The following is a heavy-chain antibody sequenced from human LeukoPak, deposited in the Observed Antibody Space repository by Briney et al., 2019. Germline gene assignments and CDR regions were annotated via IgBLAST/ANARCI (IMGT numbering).Heavy chain of an antibody. CDR3: ARDRWNSYGEVDY. Sequence: PSETLSLTCTVSGYSISSGYYWGWIRQPPGKGLEWIGSISHSGSTYYNPSLKSRVTISVDTSKNQFSLKLNSVTAADTAVYYCARDRWNSYGEVDYWGQGTLVTVSS. J-gene: IGHJ4*02. CDR1: GYSISSGYY. V-gene: IGHV4-38-2*02. D-gene: IGHD5-18*01. CDR2: ISHSGST.